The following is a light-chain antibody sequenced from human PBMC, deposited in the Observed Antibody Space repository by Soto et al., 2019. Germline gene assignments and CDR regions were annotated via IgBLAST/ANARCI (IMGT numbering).Light chain of an antibody. CDR3: QQYGSPPT. CDR1: QSVSSSY. J-gene: IGKJ1*01. CDR2: GAS. Sequence: EIVLTQSPGTLSLSPGERATLSCRASQSVSSSYLAWYQQKPDQAPRLLIYGASSRATGIPDRFSGSGSRTDFTLTISRLDPEDFAVYYCQQYGSPPTFGQGTKVEIK. V-gene: IGKV3-20*01.